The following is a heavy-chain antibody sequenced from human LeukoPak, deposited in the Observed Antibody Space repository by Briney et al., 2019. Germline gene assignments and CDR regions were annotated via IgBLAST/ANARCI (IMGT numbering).Heavy chain of an antibody. CDR3: ARGYYDYVWGSYPYYFDY. V-gene: IGHV1-2*06. D-gene: IGHD3-16*02. CDR2: INPNSGGT. Sequence: ASVTVSCKASGYTFTGYYMHWVRQAPGQGLEWMGRINPNSGGTNYAQKFQGRGTMTRDTSISTAYMELSRLRSDDTAVYYCARGYYDYVWGSYPYYFDYWGQGTLVTVSS. J-gene: IGHJ4*02. CDR1: GYTFTGYY.